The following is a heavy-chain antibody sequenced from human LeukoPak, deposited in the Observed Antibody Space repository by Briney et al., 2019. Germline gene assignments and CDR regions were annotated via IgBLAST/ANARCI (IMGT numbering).Heavy chain of an antibody. J-gene: IGHJ4*02. D-gene: IGHD6-6*01. CDR1: GYTFTDYY. V-gene: IGHV1-69-2*01. CDR3: ARATTPFQYSSSTREDYFDY. CDR2: VDPEDGET. Sequence: ASVKISCKVSGYTFTDYYMHWVQQAPGKGLEWMGLVDPEDGETIYAEKFQGRVTITADESTSTAYMELSSLRSEDTAVYYCARATTPFQYSSSTREDYFDYWGQGTLVTVSS.